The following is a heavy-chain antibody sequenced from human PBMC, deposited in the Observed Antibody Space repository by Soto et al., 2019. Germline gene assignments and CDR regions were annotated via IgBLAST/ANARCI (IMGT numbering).Heavy chain of an antibody. J-gene: IGHJ4*02. D-gene: IGHD3-22*01. CDR2: IIPIFGTA. CDR3: ATPTTATYYYESRGLYLLDY. CDR1: GGTFSSYA. Sequence: QVQLVQSGAEVKKPGSSVKVSCKASGGTFSSYAISWVRQAPGQGLEWMGGIIPIFGTANYAQKFQGRVTITADESTSTAYMELSSLSSEDTAVYYCATPTTATYYYESRGLYLLDYWGQGTLVTVSS. V-gene: IGHV1-69*12.